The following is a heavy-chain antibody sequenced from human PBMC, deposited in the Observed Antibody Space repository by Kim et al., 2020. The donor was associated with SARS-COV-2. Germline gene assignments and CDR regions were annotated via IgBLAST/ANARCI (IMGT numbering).Heavy chain of an antibody. Sequence: ASVKVSCKVSGYTLTELSMHWVRQAPGKGLEWMGGFDPEDGETIYAQKFQGRVTMTEDTSTDTAYMELSSLRSEDTAVYYCATPPPGPGDYHYMDVWGKGTTVTVSS. J-gene: IGHJ6*03. V-gene: IGHV1-24*01. CDR1: GYTLTELS. CDR2: FDPEDGET. CDR3: ATPPPGPGDYHYMDV.